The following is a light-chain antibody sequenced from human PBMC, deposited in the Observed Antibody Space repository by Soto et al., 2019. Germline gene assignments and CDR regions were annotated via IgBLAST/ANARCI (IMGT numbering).Light chain of an antibody. J-gene: IGKJ1*01. CDR2: WAS. CDR3: QQYHDTPRT. Sequence: DIVMTQAPDSLAVSLGERATINCKSSKSILYNSTNKNYLAWYQQTAGQPPKLLIYWASTRESGVPDRFSGSGSGTDFTLTISSLQAEDVEAYYCQQYHDTPRTFGQGTKVEIK. V-gene: IGKV4-1*01. CDR1: KSILYNSTNKNY.